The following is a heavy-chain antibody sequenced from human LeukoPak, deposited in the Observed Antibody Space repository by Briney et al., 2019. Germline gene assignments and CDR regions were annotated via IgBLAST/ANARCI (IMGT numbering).Heavy chain of an antibody. Sequence: SVKVSCKASGGTFSSYAISWVRQAPGQGLEWMGGIIPIFGTANYAQKFQGRVTITTDESTSTAYMELSSLRSEDTAVYYCARDMGVLGIADLNKWFDPRGQGTLVTVSS. CDR3: ARDMGVLGIADLNKWFDP. D-gene: IGHD6-13*01. J-gene: IGHJ5*02. V-gene: IGHV1-69*05. CDR1: GGTFSSYA. CDR2: IIPIFGTA.